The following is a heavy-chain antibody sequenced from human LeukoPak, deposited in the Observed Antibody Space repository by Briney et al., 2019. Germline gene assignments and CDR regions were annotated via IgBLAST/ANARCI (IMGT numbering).Heavy chain of an antibody. D-gene: IGHD2/OR15-2a*01. CDR2: FFQSHKS. CDR1: GHSTTRGYY. CDR3: ARVLSFPYLLDS. Sequence: SETPSLTPAISGHSTTRGYYWAWFRQSPGKGLEWIATFFQSHKSFYNASLESRVTMSLDTSKSQFSLNLTSVTAADTAVYSCARVLSFPYLLDSWGRGTQVTVSS. J-gene: IGHJ4*02. V-gene: IGHV4-38-2*01.